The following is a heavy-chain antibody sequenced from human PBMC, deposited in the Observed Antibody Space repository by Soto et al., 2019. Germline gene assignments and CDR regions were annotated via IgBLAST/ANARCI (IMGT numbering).Heavy chain of an antibody. V-gene: IGHV4-39*01. CDR3: ARHGSYYDRSGYIDS. CDR2: SDYSDIT. J-gene: IGHJ5*01. Sequence: SETQSLTCTVSGGSISSSSHNWSRIHQSPGTWLEWIASSDYSDITQYNPSLRSRVTISADTSKRQFSLRLSSVTAADTAMYYCARHGSYYDRSGYIDSWGQGTLVTVSS. CDR1: GGSISSSSHN. D-gene: IGHD3-22*01.